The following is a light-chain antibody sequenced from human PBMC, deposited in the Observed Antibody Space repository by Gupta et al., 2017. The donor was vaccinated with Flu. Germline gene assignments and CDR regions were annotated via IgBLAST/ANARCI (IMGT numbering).Light chain of an antibody. J-gene: IGLJ1*01. V-gene: IGLV2-23*02. CDR3: CSYAGSTTYV. CDR2: EVN. Sequence: TGSDVGSYNLVSWYQQHPGKAPKLMIYEVNKRPSGVSNRFSGSKSGNTASLTISGLQAEDEADYYCCSYAGSTTYVFGTATKVTVL. CDR1: GSDVGSYNL.